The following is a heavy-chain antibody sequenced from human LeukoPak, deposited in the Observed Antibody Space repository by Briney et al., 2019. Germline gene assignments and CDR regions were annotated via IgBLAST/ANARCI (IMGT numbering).Heavy chain of an antibody. Sequence: ASVKVSRKASGGTFSSYAISWVRQSPGQGLEWMGWIRVYNGDTNYAQKLQGRVTMTTDTSTSTAYMELRSLRSDDTAVYYCAREEQQLVLPVGPPDYWGQGTLVTVSS. CDR2: IRVYNGDT. J-gene: IGHJ4*02. CDR1: GGTFSSYA. V-gene: IGHV1-18*01. CDR3: AREEQQLVLPVGPPDY. D-gene: IGHD6-13*01.